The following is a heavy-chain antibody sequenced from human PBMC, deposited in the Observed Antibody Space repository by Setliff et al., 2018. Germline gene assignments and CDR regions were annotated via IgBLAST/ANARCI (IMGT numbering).Heavy chain of an antibody. CDR3: TRHEDRNKCTSSSCYRENDAFDV. J-gene: IGHJ3*01. Sequence: PGESLKISCKASGHIFTNYWIGWVRQMPGKDLEWMGVIYPGDSDTRYSPSFQGQVTISADKSINTAYLQWSSLKASDTAIYYCTRHEDRNKCTSSSCYRENDAFDVWGQGAMVTVSS. D-gene: IGHD2-2*01. V-gene: IGHV5-51*01. CDR2: IYPGDSDT. CDR1: GHIFTNYW.